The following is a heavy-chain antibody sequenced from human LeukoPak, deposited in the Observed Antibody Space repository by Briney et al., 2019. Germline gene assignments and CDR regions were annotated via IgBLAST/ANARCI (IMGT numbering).Heavy chain of an antibody. V-gene: IGHV1-2*02. CDR3: ARDQAQNYSSGPYDY. D-gene: IGHD4-11*01. J-gene: IGHJ4*02. CDR2: INPNSGGT. Sequence: ASVKLSCKASGYTFTVCYMHWVRQAPRQGLGWMGWINPNSGGTNYAQKFQGRVTMTRDTSIRTAYMELSRLRPDDTPVYYCARDQAQNYSSGPYDYWGQGTLVTVSS. CDR1: GYTFTVCY.